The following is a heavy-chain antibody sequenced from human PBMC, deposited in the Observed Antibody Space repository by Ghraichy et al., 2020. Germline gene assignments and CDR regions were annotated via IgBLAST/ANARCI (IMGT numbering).Heavy chain of an antibody. V-gene: IGHV3-11*01. J-gene: IGHJ4*02. Sequence: GGSLSLSCVVSGFRFSDFSMSWIRQAPGKGLEWISYMSGSGTTLHYADSVKGRFTVSRDNAKNSLFLQMNNVTAEDTALYYCARRALMGATPFDFWGQGTLVTVSS. CDR2: MSGSGTTL. D-gene: IGHD1-26*01. CDR1: GFRFSDFS. CDR3: ARRALMGATPFDF.